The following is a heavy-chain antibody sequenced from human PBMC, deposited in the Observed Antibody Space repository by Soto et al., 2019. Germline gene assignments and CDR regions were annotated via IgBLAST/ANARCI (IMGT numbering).Heavy chain of an antibody. D-gene: IGHD3-10*01. CDR1: GFTFISYA. CDR2: ISGSGGST. V-gene: IGHV3-23*01. J-gene: IGHJ4*02. Sequence: PGGSLNLSCSASGFTFISYAMSWVRQAPGKGLEWVSAISGSGGSTYYADSVKGRFTISRDNSKNTLYLQMNSLRAEDTAAYYCAKDGYYGSGAYDYWGQGTLVTVSS. CDR3: AKDGYYGSGAYDY.